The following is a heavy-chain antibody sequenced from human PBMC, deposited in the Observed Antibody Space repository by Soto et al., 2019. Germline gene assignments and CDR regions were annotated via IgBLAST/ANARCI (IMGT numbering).Heavy chain of an antibody. CDR2: IYYSGST. J-gene: IGHJ6*02. D-gene: IGHD3-16*01. V-gene: IGHV4-30-4*01. CDR1: GGSISSGDYY. Sequence: SETLSLTCTVSGGSISSGDYYWSWIRQPPGKGLEWIGYIYYSGSTYYNPSLQSRVTISVDTSKNQFSLKLSSVTAADTAVYYCARVGGGGKDDYYYGMDVWGQGTTVTVSS. CDR3: ARVGGGGKDDYYYGMDV.